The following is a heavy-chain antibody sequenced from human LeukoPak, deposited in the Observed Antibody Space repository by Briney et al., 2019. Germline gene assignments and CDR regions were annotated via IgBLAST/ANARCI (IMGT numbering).Heavy chain of an antibody. Sequence: GASVKVSCKASGYTFTSYGISWVRQAPGQGLEWMGGISAYNGNTNYAQKLQGRVTMTTDTSTSTAYMELRSLRSDDTAVYYCARDYYGSGSYYNSDAFDIWGQGTMVTVSS. V-gene: IGHV1-18*01. CDR1: GYTFTSYG. J-gene: IGHJ3*02. D-gene: IGHD3-10*01. CDR3: ARDYYGSGSYYNSDAFDI. CDR2: ISAYNGNT.